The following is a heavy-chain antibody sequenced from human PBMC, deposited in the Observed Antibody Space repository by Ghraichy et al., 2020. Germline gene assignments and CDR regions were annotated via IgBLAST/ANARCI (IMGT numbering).Heavy chain of an antibody. V-gene: IGHV3-33*01. CDR2: IWFDGSNK. Sequence: GGSLRLSGVGCGYVCSSHSMNWGRLSPGRGMEWVAIIWFDGSNKYYGDSVKGRFTISRDNSKNALYLQMDSLRAEDTAGYYCTRDQHGAPFYYYIDVWGKGTTVTVSS. CDR1: GYVCSSHS. CDR3: TRDQHGAPFYYYIDV. J-gene: IGHJ6*03.